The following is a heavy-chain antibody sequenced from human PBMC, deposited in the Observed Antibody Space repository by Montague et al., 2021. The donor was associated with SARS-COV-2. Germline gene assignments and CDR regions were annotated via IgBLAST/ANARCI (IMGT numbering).Heavy chain of an antibody. CDR3: AKYGGSGSLVYWYFDL. Sequence: SLRLSCAASGFPFNTYTMTWVRQAPGKGLEWVSSIFGSGAGTYYADSVQGRFTISRDNSKNTLYLQLHGLRAEDTAVYYCAKYGGSGSLVYWYFDLWGRGTPVAVSS. V-gene: IGHV3-23*01. J-gene: IGHJ2*01. CDR1: GFPFNTYT. D-gene: IGHD2-8*01. CDR2: IFGSGAGT.